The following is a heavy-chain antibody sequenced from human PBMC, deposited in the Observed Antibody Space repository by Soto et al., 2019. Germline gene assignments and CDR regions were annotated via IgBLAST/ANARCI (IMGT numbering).Heavy chain of an antibody. J-gene: IGHJ4*02. Sequence: GGSLRLSCAASGFTFSNHAMSWVRQAPGKGLEWVSGISVSGGGTYYADSVKGRFTISRDNSKNTLYLQMNSLRAEDTAVYYCAKSRESSSGWYFDYWGQGT. CDR2: ISVSGGGT. V-gene: IGHV3-23*01. D-gene: IGHD6-19*01. CDR3: AKSRESSSGWYFDY. CDR1: GFTFSNHA.